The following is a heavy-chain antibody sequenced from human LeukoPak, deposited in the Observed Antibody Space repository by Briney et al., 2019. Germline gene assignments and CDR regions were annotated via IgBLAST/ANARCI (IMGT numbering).Heavy chain of an antibody. CDR2: IYYSGST. V-gene: IGHV4-59*01. J-gene: IGHJ6*02. CDR1: GGSISSYY. CDR3: ARDRQFGYCSSTSCSIYYYYGMDV. D-gene: IGHD2-2*03. Sequence: SETLSLTCTVSGGSISSYYWSWIRQPPGKGLEWIGYIYYSGSTNYNPSLKSRVTISVDTSKNQFSLKLSSVTAADTAVYYCARDRQFGYCSSTSCSIYYYYGMDVWGQGTTVTVS.